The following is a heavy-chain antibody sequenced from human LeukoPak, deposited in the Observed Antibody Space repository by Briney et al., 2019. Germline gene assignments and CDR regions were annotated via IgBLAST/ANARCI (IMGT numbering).Heavy chain of an antibody. D-gene: IGHD2-8*01. CDR1: GFTFSSYA. J-gene: IGHJ4*02. CDR3: AKDTSIGKYCTNGVCSPFDY. CDR2: ISDSGDYT. V-gene: IGHV3-23*01. Sequence: GGSLRLSCAGSGFTFSSYAMSWVRQAPGQGLEWVSVISDSGDYTSYADSVRGRYTISRDNSRNTLYLQMISLRPEDTAVYYCAKDTSIGKYCTNGVCSPFDYWGQGTLVTVSS.